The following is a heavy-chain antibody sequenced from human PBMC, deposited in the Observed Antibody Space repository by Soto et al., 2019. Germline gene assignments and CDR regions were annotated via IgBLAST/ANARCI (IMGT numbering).Heavy chain of an antibody. CDR3: ARAHAPTLPFDY. Sequence: PSETLSLTCTVSGGSISSGGYYWSWIRQHPGKRLEWIGFIFHSGNAKYNPSLKSRVTISVDTSKSQFSLSLDSVTAADTAVYFCARAHAPTLPFDYWGQGTLVTVSS. V-gene: IGHV4-61*08. D-gene: IGHD2-15*01. J-gene: IGHJ4*01. CDR1: GGSISSGGYY. CDR2: IFHSGNA.